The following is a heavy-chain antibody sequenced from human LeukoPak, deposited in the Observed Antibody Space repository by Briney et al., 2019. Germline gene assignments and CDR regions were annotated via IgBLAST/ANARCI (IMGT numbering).Heavy chain of an antibody. CDR2: IYSSGRT. D-gene: IGHD5-18*01. J-gene: IGHJ2*01. CDR3: VRVHSHTLWYFDL. Sequence: SETLSLTCTISDVSISSYYWNWIRQPPGKGLEWIGYIYSSGRTNYNPSLKSRVTISVEKSKNQFSLKLSSVTAADTALYYCVRVHSHTLWYFDLWGRGTLVTVSS. CDR1: DVSISSYY. V-gene: IGHV4-59*01.